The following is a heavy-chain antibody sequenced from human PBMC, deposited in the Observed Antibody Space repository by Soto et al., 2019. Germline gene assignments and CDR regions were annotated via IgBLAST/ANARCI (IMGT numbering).Heavy chain of an antibody. CDR2: ISSGSSSI. Sequence: SGGGLVQPGGSLRLSCAASGFTFSSYSMNWVRQAPGKGLEWISYISSGSSSIYYADSVKGRFTISRDNAKNSLYLQMNSLSAEDTAVYYCAVAGPVPDYWGQGTLVTVSS. V-gene: IGHV3-48*01. CDR3: AVAGPVPDY. J-gene: IGHJ4*02. CDR1: GFTFSSYS. D-gene: IGHD2-15*01.